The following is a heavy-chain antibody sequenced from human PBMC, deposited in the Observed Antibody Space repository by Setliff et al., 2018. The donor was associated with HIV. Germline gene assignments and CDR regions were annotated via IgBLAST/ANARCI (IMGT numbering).Heavy chain of an antibody. CDR2: ISWDGSSTI. CDR3: ARDPRFDAFDI. Sequence: PGGSLRLSCGASGFTFDDYTMHWVRQVPGKGLEWLSLISWDGSSTIYYADSVKGRFTISRDNAKNSLYLQMNSLRGEDTAVYYCARDPRFDAFDIWGQGTMVTVSS. J-gene: IGHJ3*02. CDR1: GFTFDDYT. V-gene: IGHV3-43*01.